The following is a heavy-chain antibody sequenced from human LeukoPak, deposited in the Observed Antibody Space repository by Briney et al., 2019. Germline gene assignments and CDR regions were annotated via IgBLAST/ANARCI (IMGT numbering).Heavy chain of an antibody. CDR2: ISYDGSNK. V-gene: IGHV3-30*01. J-gene: IGHJ6*04. D-gene: IGHD3-3*01. CDR1: GFTFSSYA. CDR3: AREGLTIFGVVIGMDV. Sequence: GGSLRLSCAASGFTFSSYAMHWVRQAPGKGLEWVAVISYDGSNKYYADSVKGLFTISRDNSKNTLYLQMNSLRAEDTAVYYCAREGLTIFGVVIGMDVWGKGTTVTVSS.